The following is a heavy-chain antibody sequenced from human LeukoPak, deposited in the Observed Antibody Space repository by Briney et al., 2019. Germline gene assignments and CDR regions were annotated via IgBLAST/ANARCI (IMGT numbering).Heavy chain of an antibody. CDR2: IYYSGST. Sequence: SETLPLTCTVSGVSISSYYWSWIRQPPGKGLEWIGYIYYSGSTNYNPSLKSRVTISVDTSKNQFSLKLSSVTAADTAVYYCARDKGLLWFGEYYYYGMDVWGQGTTVTVSS. J-gene: IGHJ6*02. CDR3: ARDKGLLWFGEYYYYGMDV. V-gene: IGHV4-59*01. CDR1: GVSISSYY. D-gene: IGHD3-10*01.